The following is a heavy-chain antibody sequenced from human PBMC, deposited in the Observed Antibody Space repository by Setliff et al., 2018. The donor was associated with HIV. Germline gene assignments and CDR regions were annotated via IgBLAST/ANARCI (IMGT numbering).Heavy chain of an antibody. V-gene: IGHV4-59*01. J-gene: IGHJ3*02. Sequence: LSLTCSVSAFSMSSYYWSFIRQPPGKGLEWIGCVYYTGSTNYSPSLKSRVTISIDTSKNQFSLKLSSVTAAGTAVYYCARGPTVTARRERAFDIWGQGTMVTVSS. D-gene: IGHD4-17*01. CDR3: ARGPTVTARRERAFDI. CDR1: AFSMSSYY. CDR2: VYYTGST.